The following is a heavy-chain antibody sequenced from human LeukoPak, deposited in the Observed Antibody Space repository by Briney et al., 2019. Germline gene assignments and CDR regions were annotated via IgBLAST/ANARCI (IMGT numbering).Heavy chain of an antibody. CDR3: AKGGWGRIQLWLLDYYYMDV. Sequence: PGGSLRLSCAASGFTFSSYGMSWVRQAPGKGLEWVSAISGSGGSTYYADSVKGRFTISRDNSKNTLYLQMNSLRAEDTAVYYCAKGGWGRIQLWLLDYYYMDVWGKGTTVTISS. J-gene: IGHJ6*03. CDR2: ISGSGGST. V-gene: IGHV3-23*01. CDR1: GFTFSSYG. D-gene: IGHD5-18*01.